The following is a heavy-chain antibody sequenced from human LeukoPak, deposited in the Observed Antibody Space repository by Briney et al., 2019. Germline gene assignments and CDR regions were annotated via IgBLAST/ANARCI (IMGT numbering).Heavy chain of an antibody. Sequence: SETLSLTCTVSGGSISNYFWNWIRQTPGKGLEWIGYIYTTGSTNYNPSLKSRVSMSVDTSKNHLSLTLRSVTAADTAVYYCARGGHYYESSGFHWSDTWGQGTLVTVSS. V-gene: IGHV4-4*09. D-gene: IGHD3-22*01. CDR2: IYTTGST. CDR3: ARGGHYYESSGFHWSDT. CDR1: GGSISNYF. J-gene: IGHJ5*02.